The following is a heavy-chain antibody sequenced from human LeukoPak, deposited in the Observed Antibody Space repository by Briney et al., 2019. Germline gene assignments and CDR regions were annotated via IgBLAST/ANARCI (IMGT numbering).Heavy chain of an antibody. CDR2: ISSRSTYI. V-gene: IGHV3-21*01. CDR3: ATSMAQDVDAFHI. CDR1: RFTFSTYS. D-gene: IGHD2-21*01. J-gene: IGHJ3*02. Sequence: AGSLRFSCAASRFTFSTYSMNRVRQAPGKVLEWVSSISSRSTYIYYADSVRGRFTISRDNAKNPLYLQMNSLRAEDTAMFYCATSMAQDVDAFHIWGQGTMVTVSP.